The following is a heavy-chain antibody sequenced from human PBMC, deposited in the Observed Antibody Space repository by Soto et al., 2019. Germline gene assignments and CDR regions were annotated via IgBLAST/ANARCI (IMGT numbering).Heavy chain of an antibody. J-gene: IGHJ3*02. D-gene: IGHD6-13*01. V-gene: IGHV3-43*01. CDR2: ISWDGGST. Sequence: EVQLVESGGVVVQPGGSLRLSCAASGFTFDDYTMHWVRQAPGKGLEWVSLISWDGGSTYYADSVKGRFTISRDNSKNSRYLKINSLRPENTSFYYCASTRSSSRAGDVFDIGGQGTMVTFSS. CDR3: ASTRSSSRAGDVFDI. CDR1: GFTFDDYT.